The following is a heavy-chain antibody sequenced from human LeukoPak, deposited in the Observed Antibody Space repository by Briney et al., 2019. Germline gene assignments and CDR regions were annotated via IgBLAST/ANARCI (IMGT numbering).Heavy chain of an antibody. Sequence: GGSQRLSCAASGFSFSNYGMHWVRQAPGKGLEWVALIQSDGSKTYSADSVKGRFTISRDNPRNTLYLQMDRLRPEDTAVYYCAKRYCKSATCRSDMDAWGQGTTVTVS. V-gene: IGHV3-30*02. CDR1: GFSFSNYG. D-gene: IGHD2-15*01. CDR2: IQSDGSKT. J-gene: IGHJ6*02. CDR3: AKRYCKSATCRSDMDA.